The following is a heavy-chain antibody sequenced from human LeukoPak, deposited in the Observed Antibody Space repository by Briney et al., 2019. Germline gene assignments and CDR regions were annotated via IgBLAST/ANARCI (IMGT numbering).Heavy chain of an antibody. Sequence: SETLSLTCTVSGGSISSGGYYWSWIRQHPGKGLEWIGYIYYSGSTYYNPSLKSRVTTSVDTSKNQFSLKLSSVTAADTAVYYCARDHGDYFDYWGQGTLVTVSS. CDR2: IYYSGST. D-gene: IGHD4-17*01. CDR3: ARDHGDYFDY. V-gene: IGHV4-31*03. J-gene: IGHJ4*02. CDR1: GGSISSGGYY.